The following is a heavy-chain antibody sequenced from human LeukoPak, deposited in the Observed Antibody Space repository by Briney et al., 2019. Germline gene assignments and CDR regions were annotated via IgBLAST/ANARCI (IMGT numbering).Heavy chain of an antibody. CDR2: IIPILGIA. V-gene: IGHV1-69*02. J-gene: IGHJ4*02. D-gene: IGHD2-21*02. CDR1: GGTFSSYT. CDR3: ARARSCGGDCYSDDY. Sequence: ASVKVSCKASGGTFSSYTISWMRQAPGQGLEWMGRIIPILGIANYAQKFQGRVRITADKSTSTAYMELSSLRSEDTAVYYCARARSCGGDCYSDDYWGQGTLVTVSS.